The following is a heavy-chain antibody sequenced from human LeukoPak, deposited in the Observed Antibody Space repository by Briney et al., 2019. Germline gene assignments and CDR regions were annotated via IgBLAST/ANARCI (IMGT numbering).Heavy chain of an antibody. CDR3: ARNEGIGIAAAGTLIRWFDP. Sequence: KPSETLSLTCAVYGGSFSGYYWSWIRQPPGKGLEWIGEINHSGSTNYNPSLKSRVTISVDTSKNQFSLKLSSVTAADTAAYYCARNEGIGIAAAGTLIRWFDPWGQGTLVTVSS. CDR2: INHSGST. J-gene: IGHJ5*02. CDR1: GGSFSGYY. V-gene: IGHV4-34*01. D-gene: IGHD6-13*01.